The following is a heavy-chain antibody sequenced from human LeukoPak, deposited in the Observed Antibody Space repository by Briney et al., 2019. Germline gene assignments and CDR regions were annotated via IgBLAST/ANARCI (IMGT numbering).Heavy chain of an antibody. CDR1: GASISGPTSY. V-gene: IGHV4-39*01. D-gene: IGHD3-3*01. Sequence: SETLSLTCTVSGASISGPTSYWGWIRQPPGTGLEWIASVYSGGSAYYNPSLKSRVIISVDTSNNKFSLRLTSVTAADTAVYYCASTYYDFWSGYYYYMDVWGKGTTVTVSS. CDR2: VYSGGSA. CDR3: ASTYYDFWSGYYYYMDV. J-gene: IGHJ6*03.